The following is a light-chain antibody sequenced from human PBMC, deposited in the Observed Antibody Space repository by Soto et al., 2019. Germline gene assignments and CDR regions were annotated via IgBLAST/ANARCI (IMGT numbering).Light chain of an antibody. V-gene: IGKV3-15*01. CDR1: HDVSSR. CDR2: DAS. Sequence: EIVMTQSPVTLSVSPGERATLSCRASHDVSSRLAWYQQKPGQAPRLLIYDASTRATGLPARFSGSGSETEFTLTISSLQSEDFAVYYCQHYTNWPLTFGGGTKVEIK. J-gene: IGKJ4*01. CDR3: QHYTNWPLT.